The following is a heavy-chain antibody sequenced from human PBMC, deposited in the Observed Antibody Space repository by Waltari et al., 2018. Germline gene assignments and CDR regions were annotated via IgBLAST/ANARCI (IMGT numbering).Heavy chain of an antibody. CDR1: GFTFSSYG. D-gene: IGHD3-16*01. V-gene: IGHV3-33*01. CDR2: IWFDGSNT. Sequence: QVQLVESGGGVVQPGGSLRLPCAASGFTFSSYGMHWVRQAPGRGLDWVAIIWFDGSNTLYADSVKGRFTISRDNSKNTLYLQMDSLRAEDTAVYYCARDKLGPDYWGQGTLVTVSS. CDR3: ARDKLGPDY. J-gene: IGHJ4*02.